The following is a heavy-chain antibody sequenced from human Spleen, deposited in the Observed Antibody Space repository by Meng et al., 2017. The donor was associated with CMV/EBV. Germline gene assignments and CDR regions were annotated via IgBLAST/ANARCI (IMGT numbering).Heavy chain of an antibody. J-gene: IGHJ4*02. CDR3: AREGGYSYDYDY. Sequence: SVKVSCKASGGTFSSYTISWVRQAPGQGLEWMGRIIPILGIANYEQKFQGRVTITADKSTSTAYMELSSLRSEDTAVYYCAREGGYSYDYDYWGQGTLVTVSS. CDR1: GGTFSSYT. D-gene: IGHD5-18*01. V-gene: IGHV1-69*04. CDR2: IIPILGIA.